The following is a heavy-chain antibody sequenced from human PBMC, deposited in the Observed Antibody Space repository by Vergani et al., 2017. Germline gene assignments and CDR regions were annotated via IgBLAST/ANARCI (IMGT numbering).Heavy chain of an antibody. D-gene: IGHD3-22*01. J-gene: IGHJ4*02. CDR1: GFTFIMHA. Sequence: EVQLLESGGDLVQPGGSLRLSCAASGFTFIMHAMSWVRQAPGKGLEWVSTLSASDRRTHYADSVKGRFTISRDNAKNSLYLQMNSLRAEDTAVYYCARDLFYYDSSGYYSGFFDYWGQGTLVTVSS. CDR3: ARDLFYYDSSGYYSGFFDY. CDR2: LSASDRRT. V-gene: IGHV3-23*01.